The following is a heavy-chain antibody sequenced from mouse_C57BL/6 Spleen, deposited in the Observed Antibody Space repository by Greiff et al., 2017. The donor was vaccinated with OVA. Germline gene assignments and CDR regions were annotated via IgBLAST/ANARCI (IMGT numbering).Heavy chain of an antibody. CDR2: ISDGGSYT. CDR3: ARDGGITTIWKAMDY. D-gene: IGHD2-4*01. J-gene: IGHJ4*01. CDR1: GFTFSSYA. V-gene: IGHV5-4*01. Sequence: DVMLVESGGGLVKPGGSLKLSCAASGFTFSSYAMSWVRQTPEKRLEWVATISDGGSYTYYPDNVKGRFTISRDNAKNNLYLQMSHLKSEDTAMYYCARDGGITTIWKAMDYWGQGTSVTVSS.